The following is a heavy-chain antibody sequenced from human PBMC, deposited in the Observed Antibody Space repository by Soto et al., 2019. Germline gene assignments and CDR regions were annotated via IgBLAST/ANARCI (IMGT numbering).Heavy chain of an antibody. V-gene: IGHV4-39*01. CDR1: GGSISSSSYY. CDR2: IYYGVST. Sequence: NLSLTCAVSGGSISSSSYYRGWIRQPPGKGLELIGGIYYGVSTYYNPFLKSRVTISVCTSKNQLSLNLRSVSAADTAVYYCARQRAEITTFGVIINHYGMEVLRQGTTV. J-gene: IGHJ6*02. CDR3: ARQRAEITTFGVIINHYGMEV. D-gene: IGHD3-3*01.